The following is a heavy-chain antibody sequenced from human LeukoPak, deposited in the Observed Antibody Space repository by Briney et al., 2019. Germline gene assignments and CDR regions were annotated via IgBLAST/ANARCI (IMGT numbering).Heavy chain of an antibody. CDR3: ARGKKLPSLNWFDP. D-gene: IGHD2-15*01. CDR2: INHSGST. V-gene: IGHV4-34*01. Sequence: SETLSLTCAVYGGSFSGYYWSWIRQPPGKGLEWIGEINHSGSTNYNPSLKSRVTISVDTSKNQFSLKLSSVTAADTAVYYCARGKKLPSLNWFDPWGQGTLVTVSS. J-gene: IGHJ5*02. CDR1: GGSFSGYY.